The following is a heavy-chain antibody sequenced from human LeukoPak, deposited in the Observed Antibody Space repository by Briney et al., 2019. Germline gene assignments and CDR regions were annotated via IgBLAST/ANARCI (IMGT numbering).Heavy chain of an antibody. CDR3: ARDRDYYGSGSYYNQIFDY. J-gene: IGHJ4*02. CDR1: GYTFTSYY. V-gene: IGHV1-46*01. CDR2: INPSGGST. Sequence: ASVKVSCKASGYTFTSYYMHWVRQAPGQGLEWMGIINPSGGSTSYAQKFQGRVTMTRDMSTSTVYMELSSLRSEDTAVYYCARDRDYYGSGSYYNQIFDYWGQGTLVTVSS. D-gene: IGHD3-10*01.